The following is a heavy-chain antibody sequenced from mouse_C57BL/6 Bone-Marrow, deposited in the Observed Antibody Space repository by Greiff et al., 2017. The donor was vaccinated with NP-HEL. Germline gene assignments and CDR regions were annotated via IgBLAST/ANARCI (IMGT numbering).Heavy chain of an antibody. CDR1: GYSFTGYY. CDR2: INPSTGGT. J-gene: IGHJ1*03. V-gene: IGHV1-42*01. D-gene: IGHD2-4*01. Sequence: VQLQQSGPELVKPGASVKISCKASGYSFTGYYMNWVKQSPEKSLEWIGEINPSTGGTTYNQKFKAKATLTVDKSSSTAYMQLKSLTSEDSAVYYCAKIYYDYDGYFDVWGTGTTVTVSS. CDR3: AKIYYDYDGYFDV.